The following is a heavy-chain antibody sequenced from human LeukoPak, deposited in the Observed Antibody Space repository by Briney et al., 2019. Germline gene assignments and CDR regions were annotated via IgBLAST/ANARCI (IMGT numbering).Heavy chain of an antibody. CDR1: GFTFSSYW. J-gene: IGHJ3*02. Sequence: GGSLRLSCAASGFTFSSYWMHWVRQAPGKGLVWVSRISSDGSSTSYADSVKGRLTISRDNAKNTLYLQMNSLRAEDTAVYYCTREKDYYDSSGYYRDAFDIWGQGTKVTASS. V-gene: IGHV3-74*01. CDR2: ISSDGSST. D-gene: IGHD3-22*01. CDR3: TREKDYYDSSGYYRDAFDI.